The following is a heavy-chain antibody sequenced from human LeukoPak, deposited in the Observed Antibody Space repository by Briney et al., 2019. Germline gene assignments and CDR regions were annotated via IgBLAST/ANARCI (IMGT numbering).Heavy chain of an antibody. V-gene: IGHV4-34*01. CDR2: INHSGST. Sequence: SETLSLTCAVYGGSFSGYYWSWIRQPPGKGLEWIGEINHSGSTNYNPSLKSRVTISVDTSKNQFSLKPSSVTAADTAVYYCARGPPIVVVPAAKWLKGFYDPWGQGTLVTVSS. J-gene: IGHJ5*02. CDR1: GGSFSGYY. CDR3: ARGPPIVVVPAAKWLKGFYDP. D-gene: IGHD2-2*01.